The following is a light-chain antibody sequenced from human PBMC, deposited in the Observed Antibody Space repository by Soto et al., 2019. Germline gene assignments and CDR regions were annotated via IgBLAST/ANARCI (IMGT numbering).Light chain of an antibody. CDR3: QHYGGSPPVT. CDR2: GAS. CDR1: QSVSSSY. Sequence: IVLTQSPGTLSLSPGERATLSCRSSQSVSSSYLAWYQQKPGQAPRLLIYGASNRATGIPDRFSGSGSGTDFTLTIRRLAPEDFAVYYCQHYGGSPPVTFGQGTKV. J-gene: IGKJ1*01. V-gene: IGKV3-20*01.